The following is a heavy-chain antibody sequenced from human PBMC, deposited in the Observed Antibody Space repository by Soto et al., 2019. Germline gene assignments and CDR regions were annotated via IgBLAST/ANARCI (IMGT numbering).Heavy chain of an antibody. V-gene: IGHV3-30*14. Sequence: QVQLLESGGGVVQSGRSLRLYCAASGFTFSGSEMHWVRQAPGKGLEWVAFISYDGDNKYYADSVKGRFTVSRDNSRNTLHLQMDSLRPEDTAVYFCARASYFSEKTAYYAKSFNWFDPWGQGTLLTVSS. CDR2: ISYDGDNK. CDR3: ARASYFSEKTAYYAKSFNWFDP. D-gene: IGHD3-9*01. CDR1: GFTFSGSE. J-gene: IGHJ5*02.